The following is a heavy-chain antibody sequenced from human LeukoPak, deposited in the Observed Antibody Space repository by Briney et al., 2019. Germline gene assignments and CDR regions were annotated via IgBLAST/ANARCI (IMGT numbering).Heavy chain of an antibody. CDR1: GFTFTSYW. V-gene: IGHV3-74*01. Sequence: PGGSLRLSCAASGFTFTSYWMHWVRQAPGKGLVWVSRINNDGSTTAYADSVKGRFTISRDNAKNTLYLQMNSLRAEDTAVYYCARTYSSFDCWGQGTLVTVSS. J-gene: IGHJ4*02. CDR3: ARTYSSFDC. CDR2: INNDGSTT. D-gene: IGHD6-19*01.